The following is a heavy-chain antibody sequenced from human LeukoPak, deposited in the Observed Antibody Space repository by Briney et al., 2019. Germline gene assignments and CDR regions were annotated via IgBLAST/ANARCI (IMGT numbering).Heavy chain of an antibody. J-gene: IGHJ6*02. CDR2: INTDGSST. V-gene: IGHV3-74*01. CDR1: GFIFSSYW. D-gene: IGHD6-25*01. Sequence: PGGSLRLSCAASGFIFSSYWMHWVRQAPGKGLVWVSRINTDGSSTAYAASVKGRFTLPRDNTKNILYLQMNSLRAEDTALYYCARERVGSDYYGLDVWGQGTTVSVSS. CDR3: ARERVGSDYYGLDV.